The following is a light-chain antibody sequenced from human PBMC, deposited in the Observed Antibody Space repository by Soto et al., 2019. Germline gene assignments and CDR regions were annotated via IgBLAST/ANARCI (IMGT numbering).Light chain of an antibody. J-gene: IGKJ1*01. Sequence: EIVLTQSPGTLSLSPGEGATLSCRASQSVSTNFFAWYQQKPGQAPRLLIYGASTRATGIPDRFSGSGFGTDFTLTISRLEPEDFAVYYCKQYGRTSWTFGQGTKVDIK. V-gene: IGKV3-20*01. CDR2: GAS. CDR3: KQYGRTSWT. CDR1: QSVSTNF.